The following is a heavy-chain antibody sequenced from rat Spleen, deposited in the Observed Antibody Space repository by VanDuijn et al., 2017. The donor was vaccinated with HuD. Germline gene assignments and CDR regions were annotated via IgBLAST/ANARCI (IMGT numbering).Heavy chain of an antibody. CDR1: GFTFSDYT. J-gene: IGHJ2*01. V-gene: IGHV5S23*01. CDR2: ISTRGGST. Sequence: EVQLVESGGGLVQPGRSLKLSCSASGFTFSDYTMAWVRQAPTKGLEWVATISTRGGSTYYRDSVKGRFTISRDNAKSSLYLQMDSLRSEDTATYYCARQGSSFDYWGQGVMVTVSS. CDR3: ARQGSSFDY.